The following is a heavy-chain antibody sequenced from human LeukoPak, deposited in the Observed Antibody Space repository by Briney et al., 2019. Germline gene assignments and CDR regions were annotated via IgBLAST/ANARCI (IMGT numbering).Heavy chain of an antibody. Sequence: ETLSLTCAVSGGSIGNNNWWSWVRQAPGKGLVWVSLINSDGSSTSYADSVKGRFTISRDNAKNTMYLQMNSLRAEDTAVYYCTRGTPEYSSSWYDYWGQGTLVTVSS. CDR2: INSDGSST. V-gene: IGHV3-74*01. CDR1: GGSIGNNNW. CDR3: TRGTPEYSSSWYDY. D-gene: IGHD6-13*01. J-gene: IGHJ4*02.